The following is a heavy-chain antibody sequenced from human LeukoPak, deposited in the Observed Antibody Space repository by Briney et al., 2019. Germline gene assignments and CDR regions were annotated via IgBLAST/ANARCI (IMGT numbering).Heavy chain of an antibody. CDR2: ITGSGGTT. CDR1: GFAFGNYG. J-gene: IGHJ3*01. Sequence: GGSLRLSCTGSGFAFGNYGMAWVRQPPGKGLEWVSAITGSGGTTRYTDSVTGRFTISRDNSGNTLFLQMNSLRAEDTAVYYCAKDPNGDYLGAFDFWGPGTLVTVSS. D-gene: IGHD4-17*01. V-gene: IGHV3-23*01. CDR3: AKDPNGDYLGAFDF.